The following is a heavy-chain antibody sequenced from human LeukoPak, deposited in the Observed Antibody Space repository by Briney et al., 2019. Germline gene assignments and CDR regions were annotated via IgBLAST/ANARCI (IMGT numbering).Heavy chain of an antibody. CDR3: AADIMVGATTSGY. CDR2: IVVGSGNT. V-gene: IGHV1-58*01. Sequence: ASVKVSCKASGFTFTSSAVQWVRQARGQRLEWIGWIVVGSGNTNYAQKFQERVTITRDMSTSTAYMELSSLRSEDTAVYYCAADIMVGATTSGYWGQGTLVTVSS. CDR1: GFTFTSSA. D-gene: IGHD1-26*01. J-gene: IGHJ4*02.